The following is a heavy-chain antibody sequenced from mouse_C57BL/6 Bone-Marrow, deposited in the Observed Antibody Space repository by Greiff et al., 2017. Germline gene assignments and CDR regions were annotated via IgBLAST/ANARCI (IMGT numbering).Heavy chain of an antibody. D-gene: IGHD2-4*01. V-gene: IGHV1-64*01. J-gene: IGHJ4*01. CDR1: GYTFTNYW. CDR2: MHPNGGSP. CDR3: ATSYDYDDYTMDY. Sequence: QVQLPQPGAELVKPGASVKLSCKASGYTFTNYWMHWVKQRPGQGLEWIGMMHPNGGSPDYNEKFKSEATLSVDKSSRTAYMELSSLTSEESAVFYCATSYDYDDYTMDYWGEGTSVTVSS.